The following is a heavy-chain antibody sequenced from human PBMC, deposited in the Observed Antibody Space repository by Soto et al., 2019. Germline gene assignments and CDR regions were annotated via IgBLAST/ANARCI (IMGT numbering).Heavy chain of an antibody. D-gene: IGHD4-4*01. Sequence: GASVKVSCKASGGTFSSYAISWVRQAPGQGLEWMGGIIPIFGTANYAQKFQGRVTITADESTSTAYMELSSLRSEDTAVYYCATDQGTTTVTTVYYYYGMDVWGQGTTVTVSS. CDR1: GGTFSSYA. CDR2: IIPIFGTA. CDR3: ATDQGTTTVTTVYYYYGMDV. V-gene: IGHV1-69*13. J-gene: IGHJ6*02.